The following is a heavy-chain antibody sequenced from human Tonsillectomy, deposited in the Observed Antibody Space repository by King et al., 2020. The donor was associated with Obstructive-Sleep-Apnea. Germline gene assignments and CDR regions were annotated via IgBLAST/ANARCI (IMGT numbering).Heavy chain of an antibody. CDR3: TRPGGDASYYYGMDV. Sequence: VQLVESGGGLVQPGGSLKLSCAASGFIISGSAMHWGRQASGKGLEWVGLIRSKDNNYATAYAASVKGRFTVSRDDSKNTAYLQMNILKTEDTAVYYCTRPGGDASYYYGMDVWGQGATVTVSS. CDR2: IRSKDNNYAT. J-gene: IGHJ6*02. V-gene: IGHV3-73*01. D-gene: IGHD2-21*02. CDR1: GFIISGSA.